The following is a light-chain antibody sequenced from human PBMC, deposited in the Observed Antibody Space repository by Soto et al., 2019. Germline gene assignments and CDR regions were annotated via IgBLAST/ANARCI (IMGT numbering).Light chain of an antibody. Sequence: EIVMTQSPATLSVSPGDRATLSCRASQSVSTNLAWYQQKPGQAPRLLIAGASPRATGRPARVSGSGSGTEVTLTISSLQSEDFAVYYCQQYNNWPGTFGQGTKVDIK. J-gene: IGKJ1*01. CDR2: GAS. CDR3: QQYNNWPGT. V-gene: IGKV3-15*01. CDR1: QSVSTN.